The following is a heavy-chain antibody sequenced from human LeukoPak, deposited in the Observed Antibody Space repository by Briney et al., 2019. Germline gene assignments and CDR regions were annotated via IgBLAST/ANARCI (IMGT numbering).Heavy chain of an antibody. CDR2: INPSGSNS. Sequence: ASVKVSCKASGYTFSSYYIHWVRQAPGQGLQWMGVINPSGSNSRYAEEFQGRVTMTRDTSTNTVNMELSSLRSNDTAVYYCSSPKSPYEGTGPHNWGQGTRVTVSS. J-gene: IGHJ4*02. CDR1: GYTFSSYY. CDR3: SSPKSPYEGTGPHN. D-gene: IGHD2-8*02. V-gene: IGHV1-46*01.